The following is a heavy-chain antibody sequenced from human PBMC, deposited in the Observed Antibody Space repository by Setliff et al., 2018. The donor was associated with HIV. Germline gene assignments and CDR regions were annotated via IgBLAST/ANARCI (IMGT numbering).Heavy chain of an antibody. Sequence: KPSETLSLTCTVSGGSISSGSYYWSWIRQPAGKGLEWIGRIYTSGSTNYNPSLKSRVTISVDTSKNQFSLKLSSVTAADTAVYYCARAPITMIVVVNYGMDVWGQGTTVTVSS. J-gene: IGHJ6*02. CDR2: IYTSGST. CDR1: GGSISSGSYY. D-gene: IGHD3-22*01. CDR3: ARAPITMIVVVNYGMDV. V-gene: IGHV4-61*02.